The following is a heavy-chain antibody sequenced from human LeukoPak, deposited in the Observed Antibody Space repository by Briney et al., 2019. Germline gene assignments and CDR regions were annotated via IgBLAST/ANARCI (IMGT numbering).Heavy chain of an antibody. V-gene: IGHV1-2*02. D-gene: IGHD2-2*03. J-gene: IGHJ4*02. CDR3: ARKLGYCSSTSCAAHDY. CDR1: GYTFTGYY. CDR2: INPNSGGT. Sequence: GASVKVSCKASGYTFTGYYMHWVRQALGQGLEWMGWINPNSGGTNYAQKFQGRVTMTRDTSISTAYMELSRLRSDDTAVYYCARKLGYCSSTSCAAHDYWGQGTLVTVSS.